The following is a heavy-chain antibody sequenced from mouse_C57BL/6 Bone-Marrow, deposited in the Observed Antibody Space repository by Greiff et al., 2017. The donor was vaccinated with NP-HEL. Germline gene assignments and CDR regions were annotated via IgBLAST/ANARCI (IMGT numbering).Heavy chain of an antibody. J-gene: IGHJ1*03. CDR1: GYTFTSYW. D-gene: IGHD1-1*01. V-gene: IGHV1-50*01. CDR3: ARLPTTVVATRYVDV. Sequence: QVQLQQPGAELVKPGASVKLSCKASGYTFTSYWMQWVKQRPGQGLEWIGEIDPSNSDTKYNQKFKGKATLTVDPSSSTAYMQLSSLTSEDSAVYDCARLPTTVVATRYVDVWGTGTTVTVSS. CDR2: IDPSNSDT.